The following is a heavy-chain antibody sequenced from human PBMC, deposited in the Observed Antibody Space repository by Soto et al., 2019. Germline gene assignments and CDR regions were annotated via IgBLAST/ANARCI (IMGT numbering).Heavy chain of an antibody. V-gene: IGHV3-73*01. CDR3: TTTDGSSWYFGY. J-gene: IGHJ4*02. CDR2: IRSKANSYAT. D-gene: IGHD6-13*01. CDR1: GFTFSGSA. Sequence: EVQLVESGGGLVQPGGSLKLSCAASGFTFSGSAMHWVRQASGKGLEWVGRIRSKANSYATAYAASVKGRFTISRDDSKNTAYLQMNSLKTEDTAVYYCTTTDGSSWYFGYWGQGTLVTVSS.